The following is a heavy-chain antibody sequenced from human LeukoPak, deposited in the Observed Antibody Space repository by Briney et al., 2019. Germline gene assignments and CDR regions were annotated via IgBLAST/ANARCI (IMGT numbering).Heavy chain of an antibody. Sequence: GASVKVSCKASGYTFTSYGISWVRQAPGQGLEWMGWINPNSGGTNYAQKFQGRVTMTRDTSISTAYMELSRLRSDDTAVYYCARAPGWEQLWLEVFFDYWGQGTLVTVSS. D-gene: IGHD5-18*01. V-gene: IGHV1-2*02. J-gene: IGHJ4*02. CDR3: ARAPGWEQLWLEVFFDY. CDR1: GYTFTSYG. CDR2: INPNSGGT.